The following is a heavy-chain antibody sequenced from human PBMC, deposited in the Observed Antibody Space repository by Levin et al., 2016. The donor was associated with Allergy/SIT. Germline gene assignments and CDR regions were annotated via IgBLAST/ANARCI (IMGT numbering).Heavy chain of an antibody. Sequence: GESLKISCAASGFAFSNYGMNWVRQAPGRGLQWISGISGTGTSSYYADSVKGRFTVSRDNSKNTLYLQMNSLRAEDTAVYYCARDQPYRDGGMDVWGQGTTVTVSS. CDR1: GFAFSNYG. CDR3: ARDQPYRDGGMDV. CDR2: ISGTGTSS. J-gene: IGHJ6*02. V-gene: IGHV3-21*01. D-gene: IGHD4-17*01.